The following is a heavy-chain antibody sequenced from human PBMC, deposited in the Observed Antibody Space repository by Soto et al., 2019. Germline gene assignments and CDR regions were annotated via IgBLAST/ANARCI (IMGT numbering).Heavy chain of an antibody. CDR2: ISSSGSTI. Sequence: QVQLVESGGGLVKPGGSLRLSCAASGFTFSDYYMSWIRQAPGKGLEWVSYISSSGSTIYYADSVKGRFTISRDNAKNSLYLQIHRLRAEDTAVYYCSGGGYSSGDFDAFDIWGQGTMVTVSS. D-gene: IGHD6-19*01. V-gene: IGHV3-11*01. CDR3: SGGGYSSGDFDAFDI. J-gene: IGHJ3*02. CDR1: GFTFSDYY.